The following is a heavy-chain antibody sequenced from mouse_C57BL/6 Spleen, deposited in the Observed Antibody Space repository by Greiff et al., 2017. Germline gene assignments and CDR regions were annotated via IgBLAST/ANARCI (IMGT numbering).Heavy chain of an antibody. CDR2: IYPSDSET. CDR3: ARDYGSSFDY. CDR1: GYTFTSYW. Sequence: KQPGAELVRPGSSVKLSCKASGYTFTSYWMDWVKQRPGQGLEWIGNIYPSDSETHYNQKFKDKATLTVDKSSSTAYMQLSSLTSEDSAVYYCARDYGSSFDYWGQGTTLTVSS. D-gene: IGHD1-1*01. J-gene: IGHJ2*01. V-gene: IGHV1-61*01.